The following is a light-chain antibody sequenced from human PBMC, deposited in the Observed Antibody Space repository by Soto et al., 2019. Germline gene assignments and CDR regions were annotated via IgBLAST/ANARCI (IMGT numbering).Light chain of an antibody. V-gene: IGKV3-11*01. CDR1: QSLSGN. CDR2: RAS. Sequence: PGERATLSCRASQSLSGNLAWYQQKPGQAPRLLIFRASTRAPGIPARFSGRGSGADFTLTISSLEPEDFAVYYCQQRSDSITFGQGTRLEIK. CDR3: QQRSDSIT. J-gene: IGKJ5*01.